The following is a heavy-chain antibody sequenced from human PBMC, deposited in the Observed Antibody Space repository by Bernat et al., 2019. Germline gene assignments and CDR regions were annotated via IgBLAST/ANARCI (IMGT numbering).Heavy chain of an antibody. CDR3: TTAGRCNNIGVATGAMQFSY. CDR1: GFTFSNAW. J-gene: IGHJ4*02. Sequence: EVQLVESGGGLVKPGGSLRLSCVASGFTFSNAWMSWVRQAPGKGLEWVGRITDGGTTDYAAPVKGRFTISRDDSKNTQYLQMNSLKTEDTAVYYCTTAGRCNNIGVATGAMQFSYWGQGTLVTVSS. CDR2: ITDGGTT. V-gene: IGHV3-15*01. D-gene: IGHD2-2*01.